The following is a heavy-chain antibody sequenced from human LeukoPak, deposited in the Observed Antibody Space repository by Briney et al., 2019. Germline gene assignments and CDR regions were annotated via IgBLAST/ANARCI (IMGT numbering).Heavy chain of an antibody. CDR3: ARDYLAVAGKASYFDY. V-gene: IGHV3-30*04. J-gene: IGHJ4*02. CDR1: GFTFSSYA. Sequence: GGSLRLSCAASGFTFSSYAMHWVRQAPGKGLEWVAVISYDGSNKYYADSVKGRFTISRDNSKNTLYLQKNSLRAEDTAVYYCARDYLAVAGKASYFDYWGQGTLVTVSS. CDR2: ISYDGSNK. D-gene: IGHD6-19*01.